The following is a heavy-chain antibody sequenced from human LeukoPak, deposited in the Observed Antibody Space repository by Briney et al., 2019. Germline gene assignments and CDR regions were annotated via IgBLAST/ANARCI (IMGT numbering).Heavy chain of an antibody. Sequence: PGGSLRLSCAASGFTFSSYWMSWVRQAPGKGLEWVANIKQDGSEKYYVDSVKGRFTISRDNAKNSLYLQMNSLRAEDTAVYYCARGISSVSSNWFDPWGQGTLVSVSS. D-gene: IGHD3-22*01. J-gene: IGHJ5*02. V-gene: IGHV3-7*03. CDR1: GFTFSSYW. CDR2: IKQDGSEK. CDR3: ARGISSVSSNWFDP.